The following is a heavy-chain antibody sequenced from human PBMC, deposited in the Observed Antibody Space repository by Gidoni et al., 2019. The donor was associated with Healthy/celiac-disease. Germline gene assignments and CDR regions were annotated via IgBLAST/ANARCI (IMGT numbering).Heavy chain of an antibody. J-gene: IGHJ6*02. CDR1: GYTFTRYG. Sequence: QVQLVQSGAEVKKPGASVKVSCKASGYTFTRYGISWLRQAPGQGLEWMGWISAYNGNTNYAQKLQGRVTMTTDTSTSTAYMELRSLRSDDTAVYYCARDGYCGGDCSRKTNYYYYGMDVWGQGTTVTVSS. CDR2: ISAYNGNT. CDR3: ARDGYCGGDCSRKTNYYYYGMDV. D-gene: IGHD2-21*02. V-gene: IGHV1-18*01.